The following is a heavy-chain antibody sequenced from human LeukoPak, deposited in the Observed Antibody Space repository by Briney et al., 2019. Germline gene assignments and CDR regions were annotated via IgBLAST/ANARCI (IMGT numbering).Heavy chain of an antibody. CDR3: ARVSRLYYDSTCYFDY. CDR2: IYYSGST. CDR1: GGSISSGGYY. Sequence: PSQTLSLTCAVSGGSISSGGYYWSWIRQHPGKGLEWIGYIYYSGSTYYNPSLKSRVTISVDTSKNQFSLKLSSVTAADTAVYYCARVSRLYYDSTCYFDYWGQGTLVTVSS. D-gene: IGHD3-22*01. J-gene: IGHJ4*02. V-gene: IGHV4-31*11.